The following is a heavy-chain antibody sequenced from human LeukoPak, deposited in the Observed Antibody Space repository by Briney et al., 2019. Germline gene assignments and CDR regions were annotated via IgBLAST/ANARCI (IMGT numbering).Heavy chain of an antibody. V-gene: IGHV4-4*07. CDR3: VRGKVVAGTPGQNSWDS. D-gene: IGHD6-19*01. CDR2: IYTTGIT. Sequence: SETLSLTCTVSGGSISTYYWNWIRQPAGKGLEWIGRIYTTGITNYNPSLKSRVSVSVDTSKNQFSLKLSSVTAADTAVYYCVRGKVVAGTPGQNSWDSWGQGTLVTVSS. J-gene: IGHJ4*02. CDR1: GGSISTYY.